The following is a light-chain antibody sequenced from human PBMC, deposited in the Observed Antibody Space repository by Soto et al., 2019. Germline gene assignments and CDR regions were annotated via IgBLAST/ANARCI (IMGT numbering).Light chain of an antibody. V-gene: IGLV2-14*01. J-gene: IGLJ1*01. CDR3: SSFTSRFTFV. Sequence: QSALTQPASVSRSPGQSIAISCTGTRSDVGAYNYVSWYQQHPGKAPKLMISEVTNRPSGVSDRFSGSKSGNTASLTISGHQAEDEADYYCSSFTSRFTFVFGTGTKLTVL. CDR2: EVT. CDR1: RSDVGAYNY.